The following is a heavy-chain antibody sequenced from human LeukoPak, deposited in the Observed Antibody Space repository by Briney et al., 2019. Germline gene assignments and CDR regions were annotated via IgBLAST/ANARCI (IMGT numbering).Heavy chain of an antibody. CDR1: SYSFTSYG. D-gene: IGHD2-21*01. J-gene: IGHJ6*03. CDR3: ARAAIYYYYMDV. CDR2: ISGYNGDR. V-gene: IGHV1-18*01. Sequence: GASVKVSCRASSYSFTSYGINWVGQAPGQGLEWMGWISGYNGDRNYAQKLQDRVTMTTDTSTSTAYMELRGLRSDDTAVYYCARAAIYYYYMDVWGKGTTVTVSS.